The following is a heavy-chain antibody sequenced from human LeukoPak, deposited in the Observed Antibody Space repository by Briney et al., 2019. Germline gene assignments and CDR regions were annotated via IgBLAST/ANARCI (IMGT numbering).Heavy chain of an antibody. CDR2: FDPEDGET. CDR1: GYTFTSYG. Sequence: GASVKVSCKAFGYTFTSYGISWVRQAPGKGLEWMGGFDPEDGETIYAQKFQGRVTMTEDTSTDTAYMELSSLRSEDTAVYYCATSHWLSPAWGQGTMVTVSS. J-gene: IGHJ3*01. D-gene: IGHD6-19*01. CDR3: ATSHWLSPA. V-gene: IGHV1-24*01.